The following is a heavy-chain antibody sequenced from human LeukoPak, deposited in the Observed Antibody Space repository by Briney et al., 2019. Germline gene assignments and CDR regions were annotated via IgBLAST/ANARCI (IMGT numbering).Heavy chain of an antibody. CDR1: AFTFSSYG. Sequence: GGSLRLSCAASAFTFSSYGMHWVRQAPGKGLEWVAFIRYDGSNKYYADSVKGRFTISRDNSKNTLYLQMNSLRAEDTAVYYCAKDRGYGSSWCDYWGQGTLVTVSS. J-gene: IGHJ4*02. V-gene: IGHV3-30*02. D-gene: IGHD6-13*01. CDR2: IRYDGSNK. CDR3: AKDRGYGSSWCDY.